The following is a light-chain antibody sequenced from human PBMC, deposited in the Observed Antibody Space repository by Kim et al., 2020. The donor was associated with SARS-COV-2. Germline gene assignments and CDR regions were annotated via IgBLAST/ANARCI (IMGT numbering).Light chain of an antibody. J-gene: IGKJ4*01. V-gene: IGKV1-9*01. CDR1: QGIGTS. CDR3: QQVKSYPRT. CDR2: AAS. Sequence: IQLTQSPSSLSASVGDKVTITCLASQGIGTSLAWYQQKPGKAPKLLIYAASTLQSGVPSRFSGSGSGTDFTLTLYSLQPEDSATYYCQQVKSYPRTFAGGTKVDIK.